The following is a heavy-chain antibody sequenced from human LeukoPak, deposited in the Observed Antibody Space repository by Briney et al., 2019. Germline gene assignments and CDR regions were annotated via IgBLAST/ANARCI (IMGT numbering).Heavy chain of an antibody. V-gene: IGHV3-30*18. D-gene: IGHD6-19*01. CDR1: GFTFSSHG. CDR2: ISYDGRNK. J-gene: IGHJ4*02. CDR3: VKDGDDSGWNYFDY. Sequence: PGRSLRLSCAASGFTFSSHGMQWVRQAPGKGLEWVAVISYDGRNKYYADSVKGRFTISRHNSQNTLSLQMNSLRAEDTAVYYCVKDGDDSGWNYFDYWGQGTLVTVSS.